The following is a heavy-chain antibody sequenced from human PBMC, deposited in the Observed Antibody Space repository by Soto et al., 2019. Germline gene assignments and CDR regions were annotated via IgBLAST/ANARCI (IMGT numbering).Heavy chain of an antibody. CDR3: ARDVTPLKIVVVPAAINPYYYYGMDV. CDR1: GFTFSSYA. Sequence: PGGPLRLSCAAAGFTFSSYAMHWVRKAQGKGLEWVAVISYDGSNKYYADSVKGRFTISRDNSKNTLYLQMNSLRAEDTAVYYCARDVTPLKIVVVPAAINPYYYYGMDVWGQGTTVTVSS. CDR2: ISYDGSNK. J-gene: IGHJ6*02. V-gene: IGHV3-30-3*01. D-gene: IGHD2-2*02.